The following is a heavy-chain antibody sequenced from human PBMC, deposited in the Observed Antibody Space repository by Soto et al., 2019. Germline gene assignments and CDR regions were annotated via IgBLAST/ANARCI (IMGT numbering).Heavy chain of an antibody. Sequence: GGSLRLSCAASGFTFSSYGMHWVRQAPGKGLEWVAVISYDGSNKYYADSVKGRFTISRDNSKNTLYLQMNSLRAEDTAVYYCAKDRRFSGYPEYFQHWGQGTLVTVSS. J-gene: IGHJ1*01. CDR1: GFTFSSYG. D-gene: IGHD5-12*01. V-gene: IGHV3-30*18. CDR3: AKDRRFSGYPEYFQH. CDR2: ISYDGSNK.